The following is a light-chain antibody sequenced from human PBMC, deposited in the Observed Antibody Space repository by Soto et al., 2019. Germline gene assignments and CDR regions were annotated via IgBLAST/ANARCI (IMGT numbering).Light chain of an antibody. V-gene: IGKV3-15*01. CDR3: QQYSNWPT. J-gene: IGKJ1*01. CDR1: QSVSSN. Sequence: EIVMTQSPATLSVSPGESATLSCRASQSVSSNLAWYQHKPGQAPRLLIYGASTRVTGIPARFSGSGSGTEFTLTISSLQSEDSAVYFCQQYSNWPTFGQGTKVEIK. CDR2: GAS.